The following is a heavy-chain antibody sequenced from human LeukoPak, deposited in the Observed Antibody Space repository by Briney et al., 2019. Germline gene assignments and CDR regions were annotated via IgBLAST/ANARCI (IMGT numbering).Heavy chain of an antibody. CDR1: GGSFSDYY. J-gene: IGHJ4*02. CDR3: ARGIYYYDSSGQE. V-gene: IGHV4-34*01. D-gene: IGHD3-22*01. CDR2: INHSGST. Sequence: SETLSLTCAVYGGSFSDYYWSWIRQPPGKGLEWIGEINHSGSTNYNPSLKSRVTISVDTSKNQFSLKLSSVTAADTAVYYCARGIYYYDSSGQEWGQGTLVTVSS.